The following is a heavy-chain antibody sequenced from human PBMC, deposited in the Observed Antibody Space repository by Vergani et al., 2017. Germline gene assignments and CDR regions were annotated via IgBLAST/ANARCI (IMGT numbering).Heavy chain of an antibody. CDR2: IYTGGRT. D-gene: IGHD2-2*01. CDR1: GFTVSSNY. J-gene: IGHJ5*02. V-gene: IGHV3-53*01. Sequence: EVQLVESGGGLIQPGGSLRLSCAASGFTVSSNYMSWVRQAPGKGLEWVSVIYTGGRTYYAASVKGRFTISRDNSKNTLYLQMNSLRAEDTAIYYCAKDGCSTSCPWFDPWGQGTLVTVSS. CDR3: AKDGCSTSCPWFDP.